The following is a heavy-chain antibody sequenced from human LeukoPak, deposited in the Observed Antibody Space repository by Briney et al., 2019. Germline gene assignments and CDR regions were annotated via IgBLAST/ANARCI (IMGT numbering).Heavy chain of an antibody. CDR3: ARVSGSGWSGYGFDY. V-gene: IGHV4-38-2*02. CDR1: GYSISSGYC. J-gene: IGHJ4*02. CDR2: NCYSGST. Sequence: SETLSLTCTVSGYSISSGYCWGWIRQPPGKGLEWIGNNCYSGSTCHNPSLKSRVTVSVDMSKNIFSLKLTSVTAADTAVYYCARVSGSGWSGYGFDYWGQGTLVTVSS. D-gene: IGHD6-19*01.